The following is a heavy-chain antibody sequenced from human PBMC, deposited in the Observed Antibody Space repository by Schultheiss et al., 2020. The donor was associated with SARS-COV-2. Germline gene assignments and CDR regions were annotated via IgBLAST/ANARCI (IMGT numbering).Heavy chain of an antibody. CDR2: IWYDGSQK. CDR3: ARDPVWGADD. Sequence: GGSLRLSCAASGFTFSSYAMSWVRQAPGKGPEWVAVIWYDGSQKYYADSVKGRFTISRNNSKNTVYLQMNRLRAEDTAVYYCARDPVWGADDWGQGTLVTVSS. CDR1: GFTFSSYA. J-gene: IGHJ4*02. D-gene: IGHD1-26*01. V-gene: IGHV3-33*08.